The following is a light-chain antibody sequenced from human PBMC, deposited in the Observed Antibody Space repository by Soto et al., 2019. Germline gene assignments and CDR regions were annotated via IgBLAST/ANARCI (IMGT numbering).Light chain of an antibody. CDR3: QHYNRYPYT. CDR2: KAS. V-gene: IGKV1-5*03. Sequence: DIQMTQSPSTLSASVGDRVTITCRASQTISNWLAWYQQRPGKAPNLLIYKASSLASGVSSRFSGSGFGTEFTLTISSLQPDDFATYYCQHYNRYPYTFGQGTKLEIK. CDR1: QTISNW. J-gene: IGKJ2*01.